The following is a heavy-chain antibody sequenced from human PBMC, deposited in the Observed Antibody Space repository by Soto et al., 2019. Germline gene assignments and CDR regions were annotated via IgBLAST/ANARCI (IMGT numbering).Heavy chain of an antibody. CDR2: ISYDGSNK. CDR3: ARGPDYYDSSGYYYTRKIDY. J-gene: IGHJ4*02. Sequence: SLRLSCAASGCTFSSYAMHWVRQAPGKGLEWVAVISYDGSNKYYADSVKGRFTISRDNSKSTLYLQMNSLRAEDTAVYYCARGPDYYDSSGYYYTRKIDYWGQGTLVTVSS. V-gene: IGHV3-30-3*01. D-gene: IGHD3-22*01. CDR1: GCTFSSYA.